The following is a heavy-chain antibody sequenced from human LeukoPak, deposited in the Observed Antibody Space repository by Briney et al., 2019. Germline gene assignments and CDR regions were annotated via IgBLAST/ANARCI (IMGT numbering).Heavy chain of an antibody. CDR1: GFSLNTNAVV. V-gene: IGHV2-5*01. J-gene: IGHJ4*02. CDR2: IYGNDDK. D-gene: IGHD4-17*01. CDR3: VHRTSVTSVDH. Sequence: SGPTLVKPTQTLTLTCTFSGFSLNTNAVVVGWVRQPPGQALEWLTFIYGNDDKRYSPSLESRLTITKDTSKNQVVLTMTDVDYVDTATYYCVHRTSVTSVDHWGQGTLVTVSS.